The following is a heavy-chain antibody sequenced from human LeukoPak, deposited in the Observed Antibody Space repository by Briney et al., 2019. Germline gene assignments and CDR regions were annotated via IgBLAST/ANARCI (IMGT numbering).Heavy chain of an antibody. CDR2: IYYSGST. Sequence: PSETLSLTCTVSGGSISSSSYYWSWIRQPPGKGLEWIGYIYYSGSTYYNPSLKSRVTISVDTSKNQFSLKLSSVTAADTAVYYCARDGVSNVGFDPWGQGTLVTVSS. J-gene: IGHJ5*02. CDR3: ARDGVSNVGFDP. CDR1: GGSISSSSYY. D-gene: IGHD2-2*01. V-gene: IGHV4-30-4*08.